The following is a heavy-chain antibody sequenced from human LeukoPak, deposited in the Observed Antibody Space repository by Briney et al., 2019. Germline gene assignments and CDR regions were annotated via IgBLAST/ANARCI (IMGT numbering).Heavy chain of an antibody. J-gene: IGHJ4*02. D-gene: IGHD6-19*01. V-gene: IGHV3-9*01. Sequence: GGSLRLSCAASGFTFDDYAMHWVRQAQGKGLEWVSGISWNSGSIGYADSVKGRFTISRDNTKNSLYLQMNSLRAEDTALYYCAKDKQWLPHPYYFDYWGQGTLVTVSS. CDR2: ISWNSGSI. CDR1: GFTFDDYA. CDR3: AKDKQWLPHPYYFDY.